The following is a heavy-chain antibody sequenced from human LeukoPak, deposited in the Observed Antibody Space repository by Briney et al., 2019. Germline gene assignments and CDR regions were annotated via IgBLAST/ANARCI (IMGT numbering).Heavy chain of an antibody. D-gene: IGHD6-19*01. CDR2: IGTAGDT. CDR1: GFTFSRYD. V-gene: IGHV3-13*01. Sequence: GGSLRLSCAASGFTFSRYDMHWVRQATGKGLEWVSGIGTAGDTYYAGSVKGRFTISRENAKNSLYLQMNSLTAGDTAVYYCAGAGSETQWRAFDFWGQGALVTVFS. CDR3: AGAGSETQWRAFDF. J-gene: IGHJ4*02.